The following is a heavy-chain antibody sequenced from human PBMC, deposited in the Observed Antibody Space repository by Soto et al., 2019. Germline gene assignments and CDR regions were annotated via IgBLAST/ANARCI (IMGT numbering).Heavy chain of an antibody. J-gene: IGHJ6*02. Sequence: EVQLLESGGGLVQPGGSLRLSCAASGFTFSSYAMSWVRQAPGKGLEWVSAISGSGGSTYYADSVKGRFTISRDNSKNTLYLQMNSLRAEDTAVYYCAKVQGDTAIPGVYYYGMDVWGQGTTVTVSS. CDR1: GFTFSSYA. D-gene: IGHD5-18*01. V-gene: IGHV3-23*01. CDR2: ISGSGGST. CDR3: AKVQGDTAIPGVYYYGMDV.